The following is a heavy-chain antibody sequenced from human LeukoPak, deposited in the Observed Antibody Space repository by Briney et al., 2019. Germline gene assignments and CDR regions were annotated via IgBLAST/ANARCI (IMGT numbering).Heavy chain of an antibody. D-gene: IGHD4-17*01. V-gene: IGHV1-69*04. J-gene: IGHJ5*02. CDR3: ARAYTVTTFWFDP. CDR2: IIPILGIA. Sequence: GASVKVSYKASGGTFSSYAISWVRQAPGQGREWMGRIIPILGIANYAQKFQGRVTITADKSTSTAYMELSSLRSEDTAVYYCARAYTVTTFWFDPWGQGTLVPVSS. CDR1: GGTFSSYA.